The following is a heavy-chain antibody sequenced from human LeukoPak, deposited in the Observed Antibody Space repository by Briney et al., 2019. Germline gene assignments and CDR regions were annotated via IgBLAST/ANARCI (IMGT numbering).Heavy chain of an antibody. V-gene: IGHV3-21*01. CDR1: GFSISIYN. CDR3: ARLRRNSDRSGYYYYYDY. D-gene: IGHD3-22*01. CDR2: LGSSIRYV. Sequence: KPGGPLRLSCAASGFSISIYNMNWVRQATGKGLEWVSFLGSSIRYVKYADTVKGRFTISRDDAKNSLYLQMNSLRGDDTAVYYCARLRRNSDRSGYYYYYDYWGQGTLVTVSS. J-gene: IGHJ4*02.